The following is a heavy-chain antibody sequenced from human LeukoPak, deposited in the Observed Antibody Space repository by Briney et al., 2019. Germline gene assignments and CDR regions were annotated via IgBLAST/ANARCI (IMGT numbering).Heavy chain of an antibody. J-gene: IGHJ4*02. Sequence: GGSLRLSCAASGFTFRNYEMNWVRQAPGKGLEWVSYISSSGSTIFYAASVKGRFTISRDNARNPVYLQMNSLRADDTAICYCAREESRGLDYWGQGTAVTVSP. D-gene: IGHD3-10*01. V-gene: IGHV3-48*03. CDR2: ISSSGSTI. CDR3: AREESRGLDY. CDR1: GFTFRNYE.